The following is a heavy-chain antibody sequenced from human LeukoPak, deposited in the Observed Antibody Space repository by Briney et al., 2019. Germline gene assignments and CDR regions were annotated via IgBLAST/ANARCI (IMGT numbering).Heavy chain of an antibody. CDR3: AKDYAVTMVRGVIFDY. CDR2: ISGSGGST. CDR1: GFTFSSYA. V-gene: IGHV3-23*01. Sequence: GGSLRLSCAASGFTFSSYAMSWVRQAPGKGLEWVSAISGSGGSTYYEDSVKGRFTISRDNSKNTLYLQMSSLRAEDTAVYYCAKDYAVTMVRGVIFDYWGQGTLVTVSS. D-gene: IGHD3-10*01. J-gene: IGHJ4*02.